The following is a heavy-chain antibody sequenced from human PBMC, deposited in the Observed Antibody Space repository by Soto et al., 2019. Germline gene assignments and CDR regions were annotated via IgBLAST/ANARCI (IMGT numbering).Heavy chain of an antibody. CDR1: GLTFSNAW. CDR3: ATPPGYWGSAPFDF. D-gene: IGHD7-27*01. J-gene: IGHJ4*02. CDR2: IKSQADGGTT. Sequence: EVQLVESGGGLVKPGGSLRLSCAVSGLTFSNAWMDWVRQAPGKGLEWVGSIKSQADGGTTEYAAPVKGRFTISRDHSKNPVLQQMNSMKTEDTALYYCATPPGYWGSAPFDFWGQGTLVT. V-gene: IGHV3-15*07.